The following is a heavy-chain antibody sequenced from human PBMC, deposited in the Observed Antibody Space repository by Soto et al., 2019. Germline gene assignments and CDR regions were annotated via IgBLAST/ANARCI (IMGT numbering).Heavy chain of an antibody. V-gene: IGHV3-21*01. CDR3: ALGSSTSPRYYYMDV. Sequence: PGGSLRLSCAASGFTFSSYSMNWVRQAPGKGLEWVSSISSSSSYIYYADSVKGRFTISRDNAKNSLYLQMNSLRAEDTAVYYCALGSSTSPRYYYMDVWGKGTTVTVSS. D-gene: IGHD2-2*01. CDR2: ISSSSSYI. J-gene: IGHJ6*03. CDR1: GFTFSSYS.